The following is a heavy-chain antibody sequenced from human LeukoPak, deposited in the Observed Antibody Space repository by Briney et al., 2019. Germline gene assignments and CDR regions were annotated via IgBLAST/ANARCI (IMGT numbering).Heavy chain of an antibody. Sequence: SETLSLTCAVYGGSFSGYYWSWIRQPPGKGLEWIGEINHSGSTNYNPSLKSRVTISVDTSKNQFSLKLSSVTAADTAVYYCARGDYDSSGYYHYWGQGTLVTVSS. D-gene: IGHD3-22*01. CDR1: GGSFSGYY. CDR3: ARGDYDSSGYYHY. V-gene: IGHV4-34*01. CDR2: INHSGST. J-gene: IGHJ4*02.